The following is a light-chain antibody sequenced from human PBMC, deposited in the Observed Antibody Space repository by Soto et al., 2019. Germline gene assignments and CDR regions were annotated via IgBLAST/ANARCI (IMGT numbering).Light chain of an antibody. CDR1: QSISSW. CDR3: QQYNSYSRT. V-gene: IGKV1-5*03. CDR2: EAS. Sequence: DILMTQSPSTLSASVGDRVTISCRASQSISSWLAWYQQKPGQAPKLLIYEASSLESGVPSRFSGSGSGTEFTLTISSLQPEDFAAYYCQQYNSYSRTFGQGTKVEIK. J-gene: IGKJ1*01.